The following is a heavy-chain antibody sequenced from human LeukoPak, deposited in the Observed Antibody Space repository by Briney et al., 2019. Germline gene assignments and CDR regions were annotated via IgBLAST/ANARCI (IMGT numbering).Heavy chain of an antibody. Sequence: ASVKVSCKASGYTFTSNYIHWVRQAPGQGLEWMGLIYPRDGSTSYAQKFQGRVTVTRDTSTSTVYMELNSLRSEDTAVYYCARLIGDYYDNSRSSYWHGHLDYWGQGALVTVSS. CDR2: IYPRDGST. J-gene: IGHJ4*02. D-gene: IGHD3-22*01. CDR1: GYTFTSNY. CDR3: ARLIGDYYDNSRSSYWHGHLDY. V-gene: IGHV1-46*01.